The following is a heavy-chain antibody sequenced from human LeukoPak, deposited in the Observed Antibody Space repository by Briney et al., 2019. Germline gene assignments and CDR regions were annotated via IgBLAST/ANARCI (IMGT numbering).Heavy chain of an antibody. V-gene: IGHV3-21*01. CDR1: GFTFSSYS. Sequence: GGSLRLSCAASGFTFSSYSMNWVRQAPGKGLEWVSSISSSSSYIYYADSVKGRFTISRDNAKNSLYLQMNSLRAEDTAVYYCARDLVAVAGGPSFAMDVWGQGTTVTVSS. J-gene: IGHJ6*02. D-gene: IGHD6-19*01. CDR3: ARDLVAVAGGPSFAMDV. CDR2: ISSSSSYI.